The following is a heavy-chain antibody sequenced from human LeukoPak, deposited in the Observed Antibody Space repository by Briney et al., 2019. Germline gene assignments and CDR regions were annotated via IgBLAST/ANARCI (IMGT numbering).Heavy chain of an antibody. V-gene: IGHV4-34*01. Sequence: SETLSLTCAVYGGCFSGYYWSWIRQPPGKGLEWIGEINHSGSTNYNPSLKSRVTTSVDTSKNQFSLKLSSVTAADTAVYYCASITIFGVVPTTTWFDPWGQGTLVTVSS. CDR3: ASITIFGVVPTTTWFDP. D-gene: IGHD3-3*01. J-gene: IGHJ5*02. CDR2: INHSGST. CDR1: GGCFSGYY.